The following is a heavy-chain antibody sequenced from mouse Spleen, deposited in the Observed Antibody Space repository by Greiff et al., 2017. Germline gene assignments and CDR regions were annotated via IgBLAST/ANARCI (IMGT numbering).Heavy chain of an antibody. CDR3: ARDLLLWSYFDY. V-gene: IGHV3-6*01. Sequence: EVKLMESGPGLVKPSQSLSLTCSVTGYSITSGYYWNWIRQFPGNKLEWMGYISYDGSNNYNPSLKNRISITRDTSKNQFFLKLNSVTTEDTATYYCARDLLLWSYFDYWGQGTTLTVSS. J-gene: IGHJ2*01. CDR1: GYSITSGYY. D-gene: IGHD2-10*01. CDR2: ISYDGSN.